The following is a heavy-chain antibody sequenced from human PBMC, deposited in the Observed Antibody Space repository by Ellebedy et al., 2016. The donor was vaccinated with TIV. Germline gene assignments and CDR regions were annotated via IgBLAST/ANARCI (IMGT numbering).Heavy chain of an antibody. CDR1: GYTFTGYY. D-gene: IGHD3-10*01. J-gene: IGHJ6*02. Sequence: AASVKVSCKASGYTFTGYYMHWVRQAPGQGLEWMGWINPNSGGTNYAQKFQGRVTMTRDTSISTAYMELSRLRSDDTAVYYCARGEMLLWFGEKIQDYYYYGMDVWGQGTTVTVSS. V-gene: IGHV1-2*02. CDR2: INPNSGGT. CDR3: ARGEMLLWFGEKIQDYYYYGMDV.